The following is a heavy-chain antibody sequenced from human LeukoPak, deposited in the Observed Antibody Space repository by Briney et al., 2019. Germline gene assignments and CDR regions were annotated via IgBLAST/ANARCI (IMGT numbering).Heavy chain of an antibody. J-gene: IGHJ5*02. D-gene: IGHD6-19*01. CDR3: ARHEHKAVAGDT. V-gene: IGHV4-39*01. CDR2: IYYSGST. CDR1: GGSISSSSYY. Sequence: SETLSLTCTVSGGSISSSSYYWGWIRQPPGKGLEWIGSIYYSGSTYYNPSLKSRVTISVDTSKNQFSLKLISVTAADTAMYYCARHEHKAVAGDTWGQGTLVTVSS.